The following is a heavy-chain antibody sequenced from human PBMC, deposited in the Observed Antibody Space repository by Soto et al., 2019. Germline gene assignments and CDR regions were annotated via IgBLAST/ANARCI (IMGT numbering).Heavy chain of an antibody. Sequence: GGSLRLSCAASGFTVSSNYMSWVRQAPGKGLEWVSVIYSGGSTYYADSVKGRFTISRHNSKNTLYLQMNSLRAEDTAVYYCARAGEWVAPYYFDYWGQGTLVTVSS. CDR2: IYSGGST. V-gene: IGHV3-53*04. CDR1: GFTVSSNY. D-gene: IGHD3-10*01. CDR3: ARAGEWVAPYYFDY. J-gene: IGHJ4*02.